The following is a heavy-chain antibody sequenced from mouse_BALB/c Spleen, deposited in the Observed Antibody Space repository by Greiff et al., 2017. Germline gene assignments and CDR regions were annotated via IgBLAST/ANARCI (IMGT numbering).Heavy chain of an antibody. CDR3: ARWGITTGEAMDY. D-gene: IGHD2-4*01. CDR1: GFNIKDTY. J-gene: IGHJ4*01. Sequence: EVQLQQSGAELVKPGASVKLSCTASGFNIKDTYMHWVKQRPEQGLEWIGRIDPANGNTKYDPKFQGKATITADTSSNTAYLQLSSLTSEDTAVYYCARWGITTGEAMDYWGQGTSVTVSS. CDR2: IDPANGNT. V-gene: IGHV14-3*02.